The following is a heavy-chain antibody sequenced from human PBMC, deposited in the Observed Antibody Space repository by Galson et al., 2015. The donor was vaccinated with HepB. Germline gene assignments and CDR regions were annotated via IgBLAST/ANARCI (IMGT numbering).Heavy chain of an antibody. CDR2: IWYDGSNK. D-gene: IGHD6-13*01. V-gene: IGHV3-33*01. CDR3: ARQFRAGSWSFYYYYYYMDV. Sequence: SLRLSCAASGFTFSSYGMHWVRQAPGKGLEWVAVIWYDGSNKYYADSVKGRFTISRDNSKNTLYLQMNSLRAEDTAVYYCARQFRAGSWSFYYYYYYMDVWGKGTTVTVSS. CDR1: GFTFSSYG. J-gene: IGHJ6*03.